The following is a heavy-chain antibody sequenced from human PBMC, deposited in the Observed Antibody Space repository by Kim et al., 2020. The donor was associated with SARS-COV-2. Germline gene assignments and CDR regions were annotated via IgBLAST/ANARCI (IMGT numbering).Heavy chain of an antibody. CDR1: GGSISSSSYY. J-gene: IGHJ4*02. CDR3: ASGTYSSAAPRFDY. V-gene: IGHV4-39*01. D-gene: IGHD1-26*01. CDR2: IYYSGST. Sequence: SETLSLTCTVSGGSISSSSYYWGWIRQPPGKGLEWIGSIYYSGSTYYNPSLKSRVTISVDTSKNQFSLKLSSVTAADTAVYYCASGTYSSAAPRFDYWGQGTLVTVSS.